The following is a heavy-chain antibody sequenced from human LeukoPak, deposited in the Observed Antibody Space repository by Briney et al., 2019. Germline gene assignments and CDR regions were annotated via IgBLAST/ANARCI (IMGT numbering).Heavy chain of an antibody. V-gene: IGHV3-30*03. Sequence: GTSLRLSCAASGFTFSSYGMHWVRQAPGKGLEWVAVILYDGSNKYYVDSVKGRFTISRDNSKNTLYLQMNSLRAEDTAVYYCARGFDVNKGEYNNYWDVWGKGTTVTVAS. CDR3: ARGFDVNKGEYNNYWDV. CDR1: GFTFSSYG. J-gene: IGHJ6*03. CDR2: ILYDGSNK. D-gene: IGHD3-16*01.